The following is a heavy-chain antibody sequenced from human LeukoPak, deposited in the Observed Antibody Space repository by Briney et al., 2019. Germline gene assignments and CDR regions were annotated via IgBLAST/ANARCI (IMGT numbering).Heavy chain of an antibody. J-gene: IGHJ3*02. CDR1: GFTFSSYA. CDR3: ARGDDLDAFDM. Sequence: GGSLRLSCAASGFTFSSYAMHWVRQAPGKGLEWVAVISDDGSNKYYADSVKGRFTISRDNSKNTLYLQMNSLRAEDTAVYYCARGDDLDAFDMWGQGTMVTVSS. CDR2: ISDDGSNK. V-gene: IGHV3-30*04.